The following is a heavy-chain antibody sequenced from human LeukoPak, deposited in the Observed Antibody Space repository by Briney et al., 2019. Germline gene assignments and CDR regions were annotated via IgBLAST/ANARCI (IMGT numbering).Heavy chain of an antibody. CDR2: IKQDGIDK. D-gene: IGHD3-22*01. CDR3: AKAADSSGYFGY. J-gene: IGHJ4*02. V-gene: IGHV3-7*01. CDR1: GFSFNDYW. Sequence: GGSLRLSCVASGFSFNDYWMSWVRQAPGKGLEWVANIKQDGIDKQYVASIKGRFTISRDNSKNTPYLQMNSLRAEDTAVYYCAKAADSSGYFGYWGQGTLVTVSS.